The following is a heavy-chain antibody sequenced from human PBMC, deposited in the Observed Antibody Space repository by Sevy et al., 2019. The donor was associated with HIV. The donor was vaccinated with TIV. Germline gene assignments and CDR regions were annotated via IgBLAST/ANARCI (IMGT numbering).Heavy chain of an antibody. CDR1: GGSISSGTYY. CDR3: ARYYYGSGKYYFDH. CDR2: IYTSGIT. D-gene: IGHD3-10*01. V-gene: IGHV4-61*02. J-gene: IGHJ4*02. Sequence: SETLSLTCTVSGGSISSGTYYWSWIRQPAGKGLEWIGRIYTSGITNYNPSLKSRVTISLDTSKNQFSLNLRSVTAADTAVYYCARYYYGSGKYYFDHWGQGTLVTVSS.